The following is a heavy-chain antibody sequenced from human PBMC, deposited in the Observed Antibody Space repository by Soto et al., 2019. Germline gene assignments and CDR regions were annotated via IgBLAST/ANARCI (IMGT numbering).Heavy chain of an antibody. CDR1: GYSFTSYW. V-gene: IGHV5-10-1*01. D-gene: IGHD5-18*01. CDR2: IDPSDSYT. Sequence: PGVSLKISCKGSGYSFTSYWISWVRQMPGKGLEWMGRIDPSDSYTNYSPSFQGHVTISADKSISTAYLQWSSLKASDTAMYYCARHGGYSYGYPNQNQNYYCYYGMDVWGQGPTVSVPS. J-gene: IGHJ6*02. CDR3: ARHGGYSYGYPNQNQNYYCYYGMDV.